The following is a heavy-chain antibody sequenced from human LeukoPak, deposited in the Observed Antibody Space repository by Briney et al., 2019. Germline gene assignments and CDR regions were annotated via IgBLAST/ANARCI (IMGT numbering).Heavy chain of an antibody. CDR2: MNPNSGNT. V-gene: IGHV1-8*03. D-gene: IGHD6-19*01. CDR3: ARGELIAVAGALSYYYYYYMDV. J-gene: IGHJ6*03. CDR1: GYTFTSYD. Sequence: GASVKVSCKASGYTFTSYDINWVRQATGQGLEWMGWMNPNSGNTGYAQKFQGRVTITRNTSISTAYMELSSLRSEDTAVYYCARGELIAVAGALSYYYYYYMDVWGKGTTVTVSS.